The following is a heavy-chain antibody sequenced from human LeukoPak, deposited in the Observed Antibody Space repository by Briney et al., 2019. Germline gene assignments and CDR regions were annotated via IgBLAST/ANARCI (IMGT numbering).Heavy chain of an antibody. CDR2: ISAYNGNT. CDR3: ARDTYFDTTLLDY. D-gene: IGHD3-22*01. J-gene: IGHJ4*02. V-gene: IGHV1-18*01. Sequence: ASVKVSCKASGYTFTSYGISWVRQAPGQGLEWMGWISAYNGNTNYAQKLQGRVTLTTDKSTTTAYMELRSLRSDDTAVYYCARDTYFDTTLLDYWGQGTLVTVSS. CDR1: GYTFTSYG.